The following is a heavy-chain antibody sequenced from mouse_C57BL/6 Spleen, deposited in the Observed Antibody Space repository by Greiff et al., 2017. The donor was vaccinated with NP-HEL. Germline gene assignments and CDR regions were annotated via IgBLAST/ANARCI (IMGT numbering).Heavy chain of an antibody. CDR2: IDPSDSET. Sequence: QVQLQQPGAELVRPGSSVKLSCKASGYTFTSYWMHWVKQRPIQGLEWIGNIDPSDSETHYNQKFKDKATLTVDKSSSTAYMQLSRLTSDDSADYYCSRYVDSNYVYCDYWGQGTTLTVSS. J-gene: IGHJ2*01. D-gene: IGHD2-5*01. CDR3: SRYVDSNYVYCDY. V-gene: IGHV1-52*01. CDR1: GYTFTSYW.